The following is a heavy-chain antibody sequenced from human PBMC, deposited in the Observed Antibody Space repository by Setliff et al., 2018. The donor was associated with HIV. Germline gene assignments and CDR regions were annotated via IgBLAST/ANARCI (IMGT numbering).Heavy chain of an antibody. D-gene: IGHD3-9*01. J-gene: IGHJ4*02. V-gene: IGHV3-33*01. CDR2: IWYDGNKK. CDR1: GFAFSTFA. Sequence: PGGSLRLSCTASGFAFSTFAMHWVRQAPGKGLEWVAVIWYDGNKKDYGDSVKGRFTISRDNSKDTLYLQMSSLRADDTAIYYCARAPGDILTAYFGGLDHWGQGALVTVSS. CDR3: ARAPGDILTAYFGGLDH.